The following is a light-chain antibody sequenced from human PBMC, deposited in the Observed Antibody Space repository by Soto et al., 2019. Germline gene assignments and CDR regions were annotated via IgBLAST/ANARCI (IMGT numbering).Light chain of an antibody. V-gene: IGKV3-11*01. Sequence: EIVSTQSPATLSLSPGERATLSCRASQSVSNYLAWYQQKPGQAPRLLIYDASNRATGIPARFSGSGSGTDFTLTTSSLEPEDFAVYYCQQRSNWPRFTFGQGTKVDIK. CDR1: QSVSNY. CDR2: DAS. CDR3: QQRSNWPRFT. J-gene: IGKJ2*01.